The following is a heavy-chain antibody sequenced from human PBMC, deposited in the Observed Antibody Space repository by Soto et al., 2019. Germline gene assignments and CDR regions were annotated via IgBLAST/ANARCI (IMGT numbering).Heavy chain of an antibody. Sequence: GGSLRLSCAASGFTFSSYSMNWVRQAPGKGLEWVSSISSSSSYIYYADSVKGRFTIYRDHAKNSLDLQMNSLRAEDTAVYYCARSLHCSGGSCDFDYFGQRTLVTVSS. J-gene: IGHJ4*02. CDR2: ISSSSSYI. CDR1: GFTFSSYS. D-gene: IGHD2-15*01. CDR3: ARSLHCSGGSCDFDY. V-gene: IGHV3-21*01.